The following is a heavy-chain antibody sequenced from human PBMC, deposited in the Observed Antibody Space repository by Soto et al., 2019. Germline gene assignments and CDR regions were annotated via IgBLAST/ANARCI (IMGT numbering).Heavy chain of an antibody. J-gene: IGHJ4*02. D-gene: IGHD5-18*01. CDR3: AADVGGYIYGLGKY. CDR2: IYYSGST. V-gene: IGHV4-59*08. Sequence: SETLSLTCTVSGVSISSYYWIWIRQPPGKGLEWIGYIYYSGSTNYNPSLKSRVTISVDTSKNQFSLKLNSMTAADTAVYYCAADVGGYIYGLGKYWGQGTLVTVSS. CDR1: GVSISSYY.